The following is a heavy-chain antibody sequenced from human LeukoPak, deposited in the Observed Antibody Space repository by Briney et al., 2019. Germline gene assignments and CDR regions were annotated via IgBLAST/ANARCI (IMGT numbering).Heavy chain of an antibody. CDR1: GGSISSSSYY. Sequence: PSETLSLTCTVSGGSISSSSYYWGWIRQPPGKGLEWIGSIYYSGSTYYNPSLKSRVTISVDKSKNQFSLKLSSVTAADTAVYYCAREVAVHSGSLKDAFDIWGQGTMVTVSS. J-gene: IGHJ3*02. D-gene: IGHD1-26*01. CDR2: IYYSGST. CDR3: AREVAVHSGSLKDAFDI. V-gene: IGHV4-39*07.